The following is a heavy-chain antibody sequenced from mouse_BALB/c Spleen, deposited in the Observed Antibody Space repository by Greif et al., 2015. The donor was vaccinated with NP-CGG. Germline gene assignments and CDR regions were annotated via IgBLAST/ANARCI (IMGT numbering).Heavy chain of an antibody. CDR3: ARHYYGSNY. D-gene: IGHD1-1*01. Sequence: EVQGVESGGGLVKPGGSLKLSCAASGFAFSSYDMSWVRQTPEKRLEWVAYISSGGGSTYYPDTVKGRFTISRDNAKNTLYLQMSSLKSEDTARYYCARHYYGSNYWGQGTTLTVSS. CDR2: ISSGGGST. CDR1: GFAFSSYD. J-gene: IGHJ2*01. V-gene: IGHV5-12-1*01.